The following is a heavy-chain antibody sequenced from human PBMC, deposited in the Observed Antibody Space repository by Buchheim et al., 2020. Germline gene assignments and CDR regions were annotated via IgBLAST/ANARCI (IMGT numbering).Heavy chain of an antibody. CDR1: GFTFSSYG. Sequence: QVQLVESGGGVVQPGRSLRLSCAASGFTFSSYGMHWVRQAPGKGLEWVAVIWYDGSNKYYADSVKGRFTISRDNSKNKLYLQMNSLRAEDTAVYYCARDRGYCSSTSCYSLGYWGQGTL. V-gene: IGHV3-33*01. CDR3: ARDRGYCSSTSCYSLGY. CDR2: IWYDGSNK. J-gene: IGHJ4*02. D-gene: IGHD2-2*02.